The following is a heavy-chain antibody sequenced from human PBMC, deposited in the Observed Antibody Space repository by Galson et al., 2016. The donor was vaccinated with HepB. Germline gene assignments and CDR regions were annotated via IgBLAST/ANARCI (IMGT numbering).Heavy chain of an antibody. CDR2: INPKSGDT. CDR1: GYTFTDHY. D-gene: IGHD3-10*01. V-gene: IGHV1-2*02. Sequence: SVTVSCKASGYTFTDHYFHWVRQAPGQGLEWMGWINPKSGDTKYEQNFQGRVSMTRDTSVSLVSMELSSLRSDDTAVYYCARGGGRYCLDAWGQGALVIVSS. J-gene: IGHJ5*02. CDR3: ARGGGRYCLDA.